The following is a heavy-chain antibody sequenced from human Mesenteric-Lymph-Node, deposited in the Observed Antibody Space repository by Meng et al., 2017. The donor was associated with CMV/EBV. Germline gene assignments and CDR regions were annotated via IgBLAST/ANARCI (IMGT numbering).Heavy chain of an antibody. J-gene: IGHJ5*02. CDR2: INHSGST. Sequence: FSGCYWSWIRQPPGEGLEWIGEINHSGSTNYNPSLKSRVTISVDTSKNQFSLKLSSVTAADTAVYYCARDGRLRYFDWPPGGWFDPWGQGTLVTVSS. CDR3: ARDGRLRYFDWPPGGWFDP. D-gene: IGHD3-9*01. CDR1: FSGCY. V-gene: IGHV4-34*01.